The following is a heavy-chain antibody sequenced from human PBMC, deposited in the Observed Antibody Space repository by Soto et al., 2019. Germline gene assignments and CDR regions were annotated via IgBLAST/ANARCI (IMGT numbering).Heavy chain of an antibody. Sequence: GGSLRLSCAASGFTFSSYWMHWARQVPGKGLVWVSHINGDGSRTSYADSVKGRFTISRDSAKNTLYLQMNSLRAEDTAVYYCARDDPTSIPFDYWGQGTLVTVSS. V-gene: IGHV3-74*01. CDR2: INGDGSRT. CDR1: GFTFSSYW. CDR3: ARDDPTSIPFDY. J-gene: IGHJ4*02.